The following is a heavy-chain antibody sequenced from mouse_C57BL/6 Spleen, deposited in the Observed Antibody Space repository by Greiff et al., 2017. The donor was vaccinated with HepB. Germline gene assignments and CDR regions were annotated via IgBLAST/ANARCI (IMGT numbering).Heavy chain of an antibody. J-gene: IGHJ1*03. CDR3: ARSLDYDLYWYFDV. CDR1: GFTFSDYY. D-gene: IGHD2-4*01. CDR2: ISNGGGNT. Sequence: EVKVVESGGGLVQPGGSLKLSCAASGFTFSDYYMYWVRQTPEKRLEWVAYISNGGGNTYYPDTVKGRFTLSRDNANNTLYLQMSRLESEDTAMYYCARSLDYDLYWYFDVWGTGATVTVSS. V-gene: IGHV5-12*01.